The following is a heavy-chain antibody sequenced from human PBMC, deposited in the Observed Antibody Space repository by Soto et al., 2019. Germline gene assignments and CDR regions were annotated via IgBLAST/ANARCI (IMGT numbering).Heavy chain of an antibody. CDR2: IYYSGST. CDR3: ARVGGYYGDYPNFDY. Sequence: ETLSLTCTVSGGSISGYYWSWLRQPPGKGLEWIGNIYYSGSTNYNPSRRSRVTISVDTSRNQFSLKLRSLTVADTAVYYCARVGGYYGDYPNFDYWGQGTLVTVSS. D-gene: IGHD4-17*01. V-gene: IGHV4-59*01. J-gene: IGHJ4*01. CDR1: GGSISGYY.